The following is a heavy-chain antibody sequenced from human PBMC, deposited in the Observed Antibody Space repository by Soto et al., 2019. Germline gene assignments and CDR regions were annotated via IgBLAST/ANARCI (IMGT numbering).Heavy chain of an antibody. D-gene: IGHD3-22*01. J-gene: IGHJ4*02. CDR3: ARATQSYYDTSGYYSYAH. V-gene: IGHV3-20*04. CDR1: GFTFDEYA. Sequence: GGSLRLSCAASGFTFDEYALTWVRQAPGKGLEWVAGINWNGGSKGYADSVKGRFTISRDNAKSSLYLQMNNLRAEDTAFYFCARATQSYYDTSGYYSYAHGGKGPQVTVPS. CDR2: INWNGGSK.